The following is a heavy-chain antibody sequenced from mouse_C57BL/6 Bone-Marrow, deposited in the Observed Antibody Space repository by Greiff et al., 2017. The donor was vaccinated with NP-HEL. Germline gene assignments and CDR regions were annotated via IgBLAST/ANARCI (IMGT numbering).Heavy chain of an antibody. CDR1: GYSITSDY. CDR3: ARSLITTVVEGLIDY. D-gene: IGHD1-1*01. CDR2: ISYSGST. J-gene: IGHJ2*01. Sequence: DVKLQESGPGLAKPSQTLSLTCSVTGYSITSDYWNWIRKFPGNKLEYMGYISYSGSTYYNPSLKSRISITRDTSKNQYYLQLNSVTTEDTATYYCARSLITTVVEGLIDYWGQGTTLTVSS. V-gene: IGHV3-8*01.